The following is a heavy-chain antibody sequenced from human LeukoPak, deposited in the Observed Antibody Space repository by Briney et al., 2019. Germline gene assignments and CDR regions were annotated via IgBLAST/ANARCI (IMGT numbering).Heavy chain of an antibody. CDR2: INPNSGIT. D-gene: IGHD3-16*01. Sequence: ASVKVSCKASGYTFTGFYIHWVRQAPGQGLEGMGWINPNSGITKSAQNFQGRVTMTRDSSINTAYMELSRLTSDDTAVYYCATLGGHSLAAQNRYWGQGTLVTVSS. V-gene: IGHV1-2*02. CDR1: GYTFTGFY. CDR3: ATLGGHSLAAQNRY. J-gene: IGHJ4*02.